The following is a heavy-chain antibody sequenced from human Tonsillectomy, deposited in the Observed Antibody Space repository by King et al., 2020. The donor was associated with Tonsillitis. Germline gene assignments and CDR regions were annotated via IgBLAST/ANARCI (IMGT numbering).Heavy chain of an antibody. Sequence: VQLQESGPGLVKPSETLSLTCTVSGGSISNYYWSWIRQPPGKGLEWFGYIYDSGSTKYNPSPRSRVIMSVDTAKNQFSLKLSSVTAADTAVYYCARDCGGACYSYWYFDLWGRGTLVTVSS. CDR2: IYDSGST. J-gene: IGHJ2*01. CDR3: ARDCGGACYSYWYFDL. D-gene: IGHD2-21*02. V-gene: IGHV4-59*01. CDR1: GGSISNYY.